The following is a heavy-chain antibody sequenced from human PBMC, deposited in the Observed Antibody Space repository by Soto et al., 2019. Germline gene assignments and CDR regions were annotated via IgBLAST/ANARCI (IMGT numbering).Heavy chain of an antibody. CDR2: INAGNGNT. CDR3: ARPTGYYYGMDV. J-gene: IGHJ6*02. CDR1: GYTFTSYA. V-gene: IGHV1-3*01. Sequence: ASVKVSCKASGYTFTSYAMHWVRQAPGQRLEWMGWINAGNGNTNYSQKFQGRVTMTTDTSTSTAYMELRSLRSDDTAVYYCARPTGYYYGMDVWGQGTTVTVSS.